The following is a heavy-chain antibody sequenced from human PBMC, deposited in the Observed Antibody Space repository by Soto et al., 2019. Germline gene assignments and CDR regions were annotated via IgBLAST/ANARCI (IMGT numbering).Heavy chain of an antibody. CDR3: AKDLTVTTEFPHFFDY. J-gene: IGHJ4*02. CDR1: GFTFSSYA. Sequence: PGGSLRLSCAASGFTFSSYAMSWVRQAPGKGLEWVSAISGSGGSTYYADSVKGRFTISRDNSKNTLYLQMNSLRAEDTAVYYCAKDLTVTTEFPHFFDYWGQGTLVTVSS. V-gene: IGHV3-23*01. D-gene: IGHD4-17*01. CDR2: ISGSGGST.